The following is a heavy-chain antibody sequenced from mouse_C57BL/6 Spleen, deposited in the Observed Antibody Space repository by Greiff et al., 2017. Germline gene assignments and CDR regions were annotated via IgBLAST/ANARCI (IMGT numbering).Heavy chain of an antibody. CDR1: GYSFTDYN. CDR2: INPNYGTT. CDR3: ARYYGSRGDWYFDV. V-gene: IGHV1-39*01. D-gene: IGHD1-1*01. Sequence: VQLQQSGPELVKPGASVKISCKASGYSFTDYNMNWVKQSNGKSLEWIGVINPNYGTTSYNQKFKGKATLTVDRSSSTAYMQLNSLTSEDSAVYYCARYYGSRGDWYFDVWGTGTTVTVSS. J-gene: IGHJ1*03.